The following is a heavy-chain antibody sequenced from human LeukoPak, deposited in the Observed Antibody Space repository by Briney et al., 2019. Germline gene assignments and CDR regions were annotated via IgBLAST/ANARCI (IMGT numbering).Heavy chain of an antibody. V-gene: IGHV3-21*01. CDR3: ARVGYYGSGSYFHLDY. Sequence: PGGSLRLSCAASGFTFSSYSMNWVRQAPGKGLEWVSSISSSSSYIYYADSVKGLFTISRDNAKNSLYLQMNSLRAEDTAVYYCARVGYYGSGSYFHLDYWGQGTLVTVSS. J-gene: IGHJ4*02. D-gene: IGHD3-10*01. CDR1: GFTFSSYS. CDR2: ISSSSSYI.